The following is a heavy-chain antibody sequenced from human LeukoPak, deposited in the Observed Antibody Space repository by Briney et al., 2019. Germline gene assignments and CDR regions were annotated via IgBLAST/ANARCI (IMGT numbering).Heavy chain of an antibody. Sequence: GGSLRLSCAASGFTFSSYGMHWVRQAPGKGLEWVAFIRYDGSNKYYADSVKGRFTISRDNSKNTLYLQMNSLRAEDTAVYYCAKDSAHYYGSGRLDYWGQGTLVTVSS. V-gene: IGHV3-30*02. D-gene: IGHD3-10*01. J-gene: IGHJ4*02. CDR2: IRYDGSNK. CDR1: GFTFSSYG. CDR3: AKDSAHYYGSGRLDY.